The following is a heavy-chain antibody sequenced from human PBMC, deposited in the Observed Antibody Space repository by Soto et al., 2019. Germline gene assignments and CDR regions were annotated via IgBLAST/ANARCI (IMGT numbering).Heavy chain of an antibody. CDR3: ARRYGGNFDY. CDR2: IYYSGST. Sequence: PEPPSRTWSVSVCSISPKSWSWIRQPPGKGLEWIGYIYYSGSTNYNPSLKSRVTISVDTSKNQFSLKLSSVTAADTAVYYCARRYGGNFDYWGQGTLVTVSS. V-gene: IGHV4-59*01. D-gene: IGHD1-26*01. CDR1: VCSISPKS. J-gene: IGHJ4*02.